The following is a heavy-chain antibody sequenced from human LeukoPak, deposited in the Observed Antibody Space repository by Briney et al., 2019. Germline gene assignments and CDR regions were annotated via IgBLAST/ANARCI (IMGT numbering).Heavy chain of an antibody. CDR1: GFIFSSYG. J-gene: IGHJ4*02. D-gene: IGHD3-22*01. V-gene: IGHV3-30*02. Sequence: AGGSLRLSCAASGFIFSSYGMHWVRQAPGKGLEWVAFIWYDGGNKYYADSVKGRFTISRDNSKNTLYLQMNSLRAEDTAVYYCASPYYYDGSSYYHFFDHWGQGTLVTVSS. CDR3: ASPYYYDGSSYYHFFDH. CDR2: IWYDGGNK.